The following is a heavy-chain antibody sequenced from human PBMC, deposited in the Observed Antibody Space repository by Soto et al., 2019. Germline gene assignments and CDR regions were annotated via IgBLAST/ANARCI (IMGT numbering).Heavy chain of an antibody. Sequence: PSETLSLTCTVSCGSVSSGPYYWSWIRQPPGKGLEWIGYISYSGSTYFNPSLKSRVTFSVDTSKNQFSLNLTSVTTADTAVYYCARVDYADYVFDFWGQGTLVTVSS. CDR1: CGSVSSGPYY. V-gene: IGHV4-61*01. CDR2: ISYSGST. J-gene: IGHJ4*02. CDR3: ARVDYADYVFDF. D-gene: IGHD4-17*01.